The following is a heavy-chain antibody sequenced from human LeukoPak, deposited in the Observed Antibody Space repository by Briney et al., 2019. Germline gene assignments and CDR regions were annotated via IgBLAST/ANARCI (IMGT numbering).Heavy chain of an antibody. CDR1: GGSISSGGYS. CDR3: ARDSGTFDY. CDR2: IYHSGST. J-gene: IGHJ4*02. D-gene: IGHD3-10*01. V-gene: IGHV4-30-2*01. Sequence: SETLSLTCAVSGGSISSGGYSWSWIRQPPGKGLEWIGYIYHSGSTYYNPSLKSRVTISVDRSKNQSSLKLSSVTAADTAVYYCARDSGTFDYWGQGTLVTASS.